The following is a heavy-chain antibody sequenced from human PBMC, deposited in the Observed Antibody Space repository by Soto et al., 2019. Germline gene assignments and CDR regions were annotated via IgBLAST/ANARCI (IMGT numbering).Heavy chain of an antibody. CDR2: INYSGST. V-gene: IGHV4-59*01. J-gene: IGHJ5*02. Sequence: SETLSLTFTVPGGSISSYYWIWILQPPGKGLEWIGYINYSGSTNHNPSLKSRGTISVDTSKKQFSLKLTSVTAADTAVYYCARDSGDSRSDWFDPWGQGTLVTVSS. CDR3: ARDSGDSRSDWFDP. D-gene: IGHD3-10*01. CDR1: GGSISSYY.